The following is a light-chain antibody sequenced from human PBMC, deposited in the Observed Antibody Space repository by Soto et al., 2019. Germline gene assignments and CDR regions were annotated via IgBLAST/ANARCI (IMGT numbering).Light chain of an antibody. CDR2: GAS. J-gene: IGKJ1*01. CDR1: QSVDSSF. Sequence: IVLTQSPGSLSLSPGERATLSCRGSQSVDSSFFAWYQQKPGQAPRLLIYGASNRATGIPDRFSGSGSGTDFTLTISRLEPEDFAVYYCQQYVSSVTFGQGTKVEIK. CDR3: QQYVSSVT. V-gene: IGKV3-20*01.